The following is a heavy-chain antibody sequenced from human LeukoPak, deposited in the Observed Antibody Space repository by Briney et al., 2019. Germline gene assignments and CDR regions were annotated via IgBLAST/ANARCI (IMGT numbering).Heavy chain of an antibody. CDR2: ISGRGGST. J-gene: IGHJ3*02. Sequence: PGGSLRLSCAASGFTFSSYAMSWVRQAPGKGLEWVSAISGRGGSTYYADSVKGRFTISRDNSKNTLYLQMNSLRAEDTAVYYCAKDLSKTPFYGDYAPGVDIWGQGTMVTVSS. V-gene: IGHV3-23*01. CDR1: GFTFSSYA. D-gene: IGHD4-17*01. CDR3: AKDLSKTPFYGDYAPGVDI.